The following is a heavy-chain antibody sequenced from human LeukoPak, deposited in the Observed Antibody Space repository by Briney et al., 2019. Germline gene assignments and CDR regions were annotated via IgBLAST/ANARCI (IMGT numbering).Heavy chain of an antibody. V-gene: IGHV4-39*07. Sequence: SETLSLTCTVSGGSISSGSYYWGWIRQPPGKGLEWIGSIYYSGSAYYNPSLKSRVTISVDTSKNQFSLKLSSVTAADTAVYYCARDSYDSSGYYEPLDYWGQGTLVTVSS. CDR2: IYYSGSA. CDR1: GGSISSGSYY. D-gene: IGHD3-22*01. CDR3: ARDSYDSSGYYEPLDY. J-gene: IGHJ4*02.